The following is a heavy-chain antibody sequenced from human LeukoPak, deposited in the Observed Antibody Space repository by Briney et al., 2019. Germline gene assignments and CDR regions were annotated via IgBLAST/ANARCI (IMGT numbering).Heavy chain of an antibody. CDR2: IGASGGTT. CDR1: GVTFSNYA. Sequence: PGGSLRLSCAASGVTFSNYAMSWVRQAPGKGLEWVSAIGASGGTTYYADSLKGRFTISRDNSKNTQYLQMRSLRAEDTAVYYCAKGGDCDVVTGYYDSDYRGQGTLVTVSS. V-gene: IGHV3-23*01. D-gene: IGHD3-9*01. J-gene: IGHJ4*02. CDR3: AKGGDCDVVTGYYDSDY.